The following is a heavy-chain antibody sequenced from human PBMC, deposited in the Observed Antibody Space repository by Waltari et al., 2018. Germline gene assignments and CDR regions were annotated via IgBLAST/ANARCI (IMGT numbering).Heavy chain of an antibody. CDR2: IKYDGGEK. CDR3: TKGIMGYLALDL. V-gene: IGHV3-7*03. CDR1: GFTFSNYW. J-gene: IGHJ2*01. Sequence: ELQLEESGGGLVQPGGSLRLSCAASGFTFSNYWMNWVRQAPGMGLEGVAYIKYDGGEKYYVDSVKGRFTISRDNAKNSLYLQINSLRVEDTATYYCTKGIMGYLALDLWGRGTLVTVSS. D-gene: IGHD3-16*01.